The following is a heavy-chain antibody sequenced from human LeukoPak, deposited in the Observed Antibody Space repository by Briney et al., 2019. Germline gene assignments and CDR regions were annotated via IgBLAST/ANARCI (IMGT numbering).Heavy chain of an antibody. CDR2: ISIGGNT. J-gene: IGHJ4*02. D-gene: IGHD6-19*01. CDR3: ARIVQWPKGFDH. Sequence: GGSLGLSCAASGFTFSTYAMTWVRQAPGKGLHYVSAISIGGNTFYADSVKGRFTISRDNSKNTLYLQMSSLRVEDTAAYYCARIVQWPKGFDHWGQGTLVTVSS. CDR1: GFTFSTYA. V-gene: IGHV3-23*01.